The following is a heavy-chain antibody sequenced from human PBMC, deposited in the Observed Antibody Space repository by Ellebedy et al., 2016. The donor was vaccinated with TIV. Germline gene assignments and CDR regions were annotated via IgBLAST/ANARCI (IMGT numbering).Heavy chain of an antibody. J-gene: IGHJ4*02. CDR1: GFTFDDYA. CDR2: ISWDGCST. D-gene: IGHD5-18*01. Sequence: GGSLRLSCAASGFTFDDYAMHWVRQAPGKGLEWVSLISWDGCSTYYADSVKGRFTISRDNAKNSLYLQMNSLRADDTAVYYCARDLRMYNYGTPGHWGQGTLVTVSS. CDR3: ARDLRMYNYGTPGH. V-gene: IGHV3-43D*03.